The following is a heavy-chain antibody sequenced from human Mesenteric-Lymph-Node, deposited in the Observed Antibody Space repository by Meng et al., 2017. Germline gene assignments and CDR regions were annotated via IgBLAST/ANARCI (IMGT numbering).Heavy chain of an antibody. Sequence: SETLSLTCTVSGYSISSGYYWGWIRQPPGKGLEWIGCIYHSGSTYYNPSLKSRVTISVDTSKNQFSLKLSSVTAADTAVYYCARDKQLVYNYFDYWGQGTLVTVSS. V-gene: IGHV4-38-2*02. J-gene: IGHJ4*02. CDR1: GYSISSGYY. CDR2: IYHSGST. CDR3: ARDKQLVYNYFDY. D-gene: IGHD6-13*01.